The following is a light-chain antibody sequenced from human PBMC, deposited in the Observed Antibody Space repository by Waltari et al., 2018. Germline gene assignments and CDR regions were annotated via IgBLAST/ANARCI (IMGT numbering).Light chain of an antibody. CDR1: QPVNTN. J-gene: IGKJ3*01. V-gene: IGKV3-11*01. CDR3: QQRDSWPLT. Sequence: EIVLTQSPLILSLSPGERAALSGRASQPVNTNLAWYQQKPGQAPRLLFYDASDRAPGIPARFSASGSGTDFSLIISSLESEDGAFYYCQQRDSWPLTFGPGTRVEI. CDR2: DAS.